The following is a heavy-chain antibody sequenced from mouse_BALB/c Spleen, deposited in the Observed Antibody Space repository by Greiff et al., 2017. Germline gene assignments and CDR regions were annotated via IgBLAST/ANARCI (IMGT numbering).Heavy chain of an antibody. Sequence: EVKVVESGGGLVKPGGSLKLSCAASGFTFSSYAMSWVRQSPEKRLEWVAEISSGGSYTYYPDTVTGRFTISRDNAKNTLYLEMSSLRSEDTAMYYCARAPYYYGSSYAMDYWGQGTSVTVSS. V-gene: IGHV5-9-4*01. CDR2: ISSGGSYT. J-gene: IGHJ4*01. D-gene: IGHD1-1*01. CDR1: GFTFSSYA. CDR3: ARAPYYYGSSYAMDY.